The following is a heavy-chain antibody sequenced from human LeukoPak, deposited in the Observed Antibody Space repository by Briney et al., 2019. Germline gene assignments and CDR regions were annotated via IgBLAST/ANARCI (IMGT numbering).Heavy chain of an antibody. D-gene: IGHD2-2*01. CDR2: IRYDGSNK. CDR3: AKDLRPLSPYYYMDV. V-gene: IGHV3-30*02. CDR1: GFTFSSYG. J-gene: IGHJ6*03. Sequence: PGGSLRLSCAASGFTFSSYGMHWVRQAPGKGLEWVAFIRYDGSNKYYADSVKGRFTISRDNSKNTLYLQMNSLRAKDTAVYYCAKDLRPLSPYYYMDVWGKGTTVTVSS.